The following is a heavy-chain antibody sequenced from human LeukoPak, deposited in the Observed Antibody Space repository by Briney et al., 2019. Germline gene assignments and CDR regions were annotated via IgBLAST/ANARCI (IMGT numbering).Heavy chain of an antibody. CDR1: GVSISSGYY. Sequence: SETLSLTCTVSGVSISSGYYWGWIRQPPGKGLEWIGSIYHSGSTYYNPSLKSRVTISVDTSKNQFSLKLSSVTAADTAVYYCARRAWSGYPKPHYYFDYWGQGTLVTVSS. V-gene: IGHV4-38-2*02. J-gene: IGHJ4*02. CDR2: IYHSGST. CDR3: ARRAWSGYPKPHYYFDY. D-gene: IGHD3-3*01.